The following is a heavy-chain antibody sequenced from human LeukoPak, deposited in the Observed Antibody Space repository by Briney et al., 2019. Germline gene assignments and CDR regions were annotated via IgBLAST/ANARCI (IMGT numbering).Heavy chain of an antibody. D-gene: IGHD3-9*01. Sequence: PGGSLRLSCAASGFTFDDYAMHWVRQAPGKGLEWVSGISWNSGSIGYADSVKGRFTISRDNAKNSLYLQMNSLRAEDTALYYCAKAPKYDILTGYYVYWGQGTLVTVSS. V-gene: IGHV3-9*01. CDR3: AKAPKYDILTGYYVY. CDR1: GFTFDDYA. J-gene: IGHJ4*02. CDR2: ISWNSGSI.